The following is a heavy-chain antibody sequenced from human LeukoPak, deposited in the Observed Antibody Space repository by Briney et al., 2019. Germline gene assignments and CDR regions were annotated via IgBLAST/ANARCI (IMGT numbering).Heavy chain of an antibody. Sequence: SETLSLTCTVSGGSISSYYWSWIRQPPGKGLEWIGYIYYSGSTNYNPSLKSRVTISVDTSKNQFSLKLSSVTAADTAVYYCASINHYYDSSGYFDYWGQGTLVTVSS. CDR3: ASINHYYDSSGYFDY. CDR1: GGSISSYY. V-gene: IGHV4-59*01. D-gene: IGHD3-22*01. CDR2: IYYSGST. J-gene: IGHJ4*02.